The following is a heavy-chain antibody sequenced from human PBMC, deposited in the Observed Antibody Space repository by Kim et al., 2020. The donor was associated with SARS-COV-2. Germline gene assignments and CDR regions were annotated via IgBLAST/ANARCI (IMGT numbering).Heavy chain of an antibody. CDR1: GGTFSSYA. CDR2: IIPIFGTA. Sequence: SVKVSCKASGGTFSSYAISWVRQAPGQGLEWMGGIIPIFGTANYAQKFQGRVTITADESTSTAYMELSSLRSEDTAVYYCARNRPRGGYPEYFDYWGQGTLVTVSS. CDR3: ARNRPRGGYPEYFDY. J-gene: IGHJ4*02. V-gene: IGHV1-69*13. D-gene: IGHD5-12*01.